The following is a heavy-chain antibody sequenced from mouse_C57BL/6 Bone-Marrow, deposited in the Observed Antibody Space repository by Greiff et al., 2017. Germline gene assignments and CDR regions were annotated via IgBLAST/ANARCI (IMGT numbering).Heavy chain of an antibody. V-gene: IGHV1-64*01. CDR2: IHPNSGST. J-gene: IGHJ2*01. CDR3: ARWGSLFGY. CDR1: GYTFTSYW. Sequence: VQLKQPGAELVKPGASVKLSCKASGYTFTSYWMHWVKQRPGQGLEWIGMIHPNSGSTNYNEKFKSKATLTVDKSSSTAYMQLSSLTSEDSAVYYCARWGSLFGYWGQGTTLTVSS.